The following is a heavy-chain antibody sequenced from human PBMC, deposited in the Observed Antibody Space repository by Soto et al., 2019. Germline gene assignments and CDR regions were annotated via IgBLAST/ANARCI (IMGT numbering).Heavy chain of an antibody. J-gene: IGHJ4*02. CDR3: ARDQMATITGFDD. Sequence: QVQLVESGGGVVQPGRSLRLSCAASGFTFSSYGMHWVRQAPGKGLEWVAVIWYDGSNKYYADSVKGRFTISRDNSKNPLYRQMNGLRAEDTAVYYCARDQMATITGFDDWGQGTLVTVSS. CDR2: IWYDGSNK. CDR1: GFTFSSYG. V-gene: IGHV3-33*01. D-gene: IGHD5-12*01.